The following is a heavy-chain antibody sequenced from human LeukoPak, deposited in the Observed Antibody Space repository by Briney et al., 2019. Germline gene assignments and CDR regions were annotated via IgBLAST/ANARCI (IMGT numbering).Heavy chain of an antibody. V-gene: IGHV3-20*04. CDR1: GFTFDDYG. CDR3: ARGSYGSGSYYFGY. D-gene: IGHD3-10*01. CDR2: INWNGGST. Sequence: PGGSLRLSCAASGFTFDDYGMSWVRQAPGKGLEWVSGINWNGGSTGYADSVKGRFTISRDNAKNSLYLQMNSLRAEDTALYYCARGSYGSGSYYFGYWGQGTLVTVSS. J-gene: IGHJ4*02.